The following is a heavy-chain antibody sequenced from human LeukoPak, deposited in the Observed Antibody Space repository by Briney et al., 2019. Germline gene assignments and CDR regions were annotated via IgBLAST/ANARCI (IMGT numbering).Heavy chain of an antibody. CDR3: ASQYCSSTSCYLSWFDP. Sequence: ASVKVSCKASGYTFTSYGTSWVRQAPGQGLEWMGWISTYNGHTNYARKVQGRVTMTTDTSTSTAYMELSSLRSEDTAVYYCASQYCSSTSCYLSWFDPWGQGTLVTVSS. CDR1: GYTFTSYG. J-gene: IGHJ5*02. D-gene: IGHD2-2*01. CDR2: ISTYNGHT. V-gene: IGHV1-18*01.